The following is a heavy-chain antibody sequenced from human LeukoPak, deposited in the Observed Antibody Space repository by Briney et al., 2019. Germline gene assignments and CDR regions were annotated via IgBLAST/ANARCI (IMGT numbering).Heavy chain of an antibody. D-gene: IGHD4/OR15-4a*01. J-gene: IGHJ2*01. CDR3: AKGCGGDFDL. CDR1: GITFSTYA. CDR2: ISGHGEST. V-gene: IGHV3-23*01. Sequence: GGSLRLSCAASGITFSTYAMNWVRQAPGKGLEWVSTISGHGESTYYADSVKGRFTISRDNSKNTLYLQMNSLRAEDTAVYYCAKGCGGDFDLWGRGTLVTVSS.